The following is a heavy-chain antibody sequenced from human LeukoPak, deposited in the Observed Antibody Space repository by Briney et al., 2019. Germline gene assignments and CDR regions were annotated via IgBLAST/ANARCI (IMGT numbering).Heavy chain of an antibody. V-gene: IGHV4-59*08. D-gene: IGHD5-12*01. CDR2: IYYSGST. CDR3: ARHGPLSGYDDYIDY. CDR1: GGSISSYY. J-gene: IGHJ4*02. Sequence: SETLSLTCTVSGGSISSYYWSWIRQPPGKGLEWIGYIYYSGSTNYNPSLKSRVTISVDTSKNQFSLKLSSVTAADTAVYYCARHGPLSGYDDYIDYWGQGTLVTVSS.